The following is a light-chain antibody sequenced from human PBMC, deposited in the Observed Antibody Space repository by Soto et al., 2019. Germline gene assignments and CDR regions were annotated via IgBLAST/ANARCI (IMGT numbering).Light chain of an antibody. CDR1: QTIASN. CDR2: GAS. V-gene: IGKV3-15*01. CDR3: QQYHNWPPQYT. J-gene: IGKJ2*01. Sequence: EIVMTQSPASLSVSLGDGATLSCRASQTIASNLAWYQQKTGQGPRLLIHGASTRAAGVPARFSGSGSGTDFALTISGLQSEDFAVYYCQQYHNWPPQYTFGQGTKLQIK.